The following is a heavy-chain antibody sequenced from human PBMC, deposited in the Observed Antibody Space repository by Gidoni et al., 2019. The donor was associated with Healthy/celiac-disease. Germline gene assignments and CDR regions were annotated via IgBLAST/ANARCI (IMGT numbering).Heavy chain of an antibody. D-gene: IGHD3-10*01. CDR1: GFTFSSYW. J-gene: IGHJ6*02. V-gene: IGHV3-74*01. CDR2: INSDGSST. CDR3: AREEIIGFGELYYYYGMDV. Sequence: EVQLVESGGGLVQPGGSLRLSCAASGFTFSSYWMHWVRQAPGKGLVWVSRINSDGSSTSYADSVKGRFTISRDNAKNTLYLQMNSLRAEDTAVYYCAREEIIGFGELYYYYGMDVWGQGTTVTVSS.